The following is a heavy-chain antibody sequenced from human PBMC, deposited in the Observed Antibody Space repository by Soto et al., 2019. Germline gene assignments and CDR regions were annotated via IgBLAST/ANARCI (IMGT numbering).Heavy chain of an antibody. CDR3: VKVRGGFYTYYFDY. CDR2: ISGSGVST. D-gene: IGHD3-10*01. V-gene: IGHV3-23*01. Sequence: PGGSLRLFCAASGFTFDNYAMNWVRQAPGKGLEWVAHISGSGVSTYYADSVKGRFSISRDNSKNTLYLQMNSLRAEDTAIYYCVKVRGGFYTYYFDYWGQGTLVTVSS. J-gene: IGHJ4*02. CDR1: GFTFDNYA.